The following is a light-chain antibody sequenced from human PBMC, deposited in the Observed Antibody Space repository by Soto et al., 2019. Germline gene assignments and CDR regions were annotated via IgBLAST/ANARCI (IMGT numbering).Light chain of an antibody. J-gene: IGLJ1*01. Sequence: QSVLTQPASVSGSPGQSITISCTGTSSDVGSYNLVSWYQQHPGKAPKLMIYEVSKRPSGVSNRFSGSKSGNTASLTISGLQAEDEADYYCSSYTSSRTLYVFVTGTKVTVL. CDR3: SSYTSSRTLYV. V-gene: IGLV2-14*02. CDR1: SSDVGSYNL. CDR2: EVS.